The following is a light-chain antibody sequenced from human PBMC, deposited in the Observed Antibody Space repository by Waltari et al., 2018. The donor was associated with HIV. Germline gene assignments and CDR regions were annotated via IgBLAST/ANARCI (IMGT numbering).Light chain of an antibody. CDR3: QVWDSSSDDWV. Sequence: SYVLAQPPSVSVAPGQTARITCGGDNIGSKSVHWYQQKPGQAPLLVVYDDSDQPSGIPERFSGSNSGNTATLTISRVEAGDEADYYCQVWDSSSDDWVFGGGTKVTVL. CDR1: NIGSKS. J-gene: IGLJ3*02. CDR2: DDS. V-gene: IGLV3-21*02.